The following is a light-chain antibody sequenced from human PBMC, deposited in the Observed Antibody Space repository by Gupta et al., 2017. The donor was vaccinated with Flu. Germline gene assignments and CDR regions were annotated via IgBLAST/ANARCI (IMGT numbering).Light chain of an antibody. Sequence: QSALTQPRSVSGSPGQSVTISCTGTSNDVGGYKYVSWYQHHPGRAPKLIIYNINTRPSGVSERFSGSKSGNTASLTISGLQAEDEADYYCCPFAGTYSLEAYVFGTGTEVTVL. CDR3: CPFAGTYSLEAYV. V-gene: IGLV2-11*01. CDR1: SNDVGGYKY. J-gene: IGLJ1*01. CDR2: NIN.